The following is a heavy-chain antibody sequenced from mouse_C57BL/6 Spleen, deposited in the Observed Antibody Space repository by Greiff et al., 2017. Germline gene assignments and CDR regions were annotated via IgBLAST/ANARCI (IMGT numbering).Heavy chain of an antibody. D-gene: IGHD2-2*01. CDR3: ARTGLYYGYPDAMDY. CDR2: IDPSDSYT. V-gene: IGHV1-50*01. Sequence: QVQLQQPGAELVKPGASVKLSCKASGYTFTSYWMQWVKQRPGQGLEWIGEIDPSDSYTNYNQKFKGKATLTVDTSSSTAYMQLSSLTSEDSAVYYCARTGLYYGYPDAMDYWGQGTSVTVSS. J-gene: IGHJ4*01. CDR1: GYTFTSYW.